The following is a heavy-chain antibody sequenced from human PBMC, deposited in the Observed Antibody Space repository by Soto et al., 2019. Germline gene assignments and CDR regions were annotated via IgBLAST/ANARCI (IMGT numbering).Heavy chain of an antibody. CDR2: MNPNSGNT. CDR1: GYTFTSYD. Sequence: ASVKVSCKASGYTFTSYDINWVRQATGQGLEWMGWMNPNSGNTGYAQKFQGRVTMTRNTSISTAYMELSSLGSEDTAVYYCARSPTISTPPNWFDPWGQGTLVTVSS. V-gene: IGHV1-8*01. D-gene: IGHD3-3*01. CDR3: ARSPTISTPPNWFDP. J-gene: IGHJ5*02.